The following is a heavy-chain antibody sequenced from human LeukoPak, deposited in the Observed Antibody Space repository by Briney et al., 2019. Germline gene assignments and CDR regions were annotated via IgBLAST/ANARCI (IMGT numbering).Heavy chain of an antibody. V-gene: IGHV1-2*02. Sequence: ASVKVSCKASGYTFTGCYMHWVRQAPGQGLEWMGWINPNSGGTNYAQKFQGRVTMTRDTSISTAYMELSRLRSDDTAVYYCAREDYYGGNSGLPDYWGQGTLVTVSS. CDR2: INPNSGGT. CDR3: AREDYYGGNSGLPDY. J-gene: IGHJ4*02. D-gene: IGHD4-23*01. CDR1: GYTFTGCY.